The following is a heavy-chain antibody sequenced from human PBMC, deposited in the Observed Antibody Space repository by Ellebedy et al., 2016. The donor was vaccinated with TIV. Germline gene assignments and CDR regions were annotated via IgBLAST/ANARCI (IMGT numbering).Heavy chain of an antibody. CDR2: INHSGST. CDR1: GGSFSGYY. CDR3: ARLRNDPYYYYYYGMDV. Sequence: SETLSLTXAVYGGSFSGYYWSWIRQPPGKGLEWIGEINHSGSTNYNPSLKSRVTISVDTSKNQFSLKLSSVTAADTAVYYCARLRNDPYYYYYYGMDVWGQGTTVTVSS. J-gene: IGHJ6*02. V-gene: IGHV4-34*01.